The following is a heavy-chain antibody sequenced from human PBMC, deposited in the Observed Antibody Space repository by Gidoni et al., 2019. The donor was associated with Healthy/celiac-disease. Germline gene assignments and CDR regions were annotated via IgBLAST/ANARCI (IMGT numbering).Heavy chain of an antibody. Sequence: EVQLVESGGVVVQPGGSLRRSCAAAGFTFDDYTMQWVRQAPGKGLEWVSLISWDGGSTYYADSVKGRFTISRDNSKNSLYLQMNSLRTEDTALYYCAKAVSYGDYPFDYWGQGTLVTVSS. CDR2: ISWDGGST. V-gene: IGHV3-43*01. CDR3: AKAVSYGDYPFDY. J-gene: IGHJ4*02. CDR1: GFTFDDYT. D-gene: IGHD4-17*01.